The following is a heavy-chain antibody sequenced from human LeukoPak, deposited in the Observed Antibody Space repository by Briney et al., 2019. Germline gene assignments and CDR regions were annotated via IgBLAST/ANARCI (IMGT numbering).Heavy chain of an antibody. J-gene: IGHJ5*02. CDR2: INPNSGDT. CDR3: ARDGIMITFGGVIVTPDNWFDP. CDR1: GYTFTAYY. V-gene: IGHV1-2*02. Sequence: ASVKVSCKASGYTFTAYYIHWVRQAPGQGLEWMGWINPNSGDTNYAQNFQGRVTMTRDTSISTAYMELSRLRSDDTAVYYCARDGIMITFGGVIVTPDNWFDPWGQGTLVTVSS. D-gene: IGHD3-16*02.